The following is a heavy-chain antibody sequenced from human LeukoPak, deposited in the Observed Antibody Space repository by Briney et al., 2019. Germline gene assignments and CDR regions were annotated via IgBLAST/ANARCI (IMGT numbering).Heavy chain of an antibody. Sequence: SETLSLTCAVYGGSFSGYYWSWIRQPPGKGLEWIGEINHSGSTNYNPSLKSRVTISVDTSKNQFSLKLSSVTAADTAVYYCARMGGYSYPGSGYFDYWGQGTLVTVSS. CDR2: INHSGST. J-gene: IGHJ4*02. CDR3: ARMGGYSYPGSGYFDY. CDR1: GGSFSGYY. V-gene: IGHV4-34*01. D-gene: IGHD5-18*01.